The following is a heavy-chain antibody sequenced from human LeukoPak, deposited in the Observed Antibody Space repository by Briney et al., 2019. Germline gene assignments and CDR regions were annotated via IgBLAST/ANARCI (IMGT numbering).Heavy chain of an antibody. CDR2: IYYSGST. J-gene: IGHJ4*02. V-gene: IGHV4-59*01. CDR1: GGSMTSYY. Sequence: PSETLSLTCSAPGGSMTSYYWGLIRQSPREGMEWIGYIYYSGSTAYNPSLKNRVTISVDTSKNQFSLNLTSVTAADTAFYYCARGPTRYYFDYWGQGTVVTVSS. CDR3: ARGPTRYYFDY. D-gene: IGHD3-3*01.